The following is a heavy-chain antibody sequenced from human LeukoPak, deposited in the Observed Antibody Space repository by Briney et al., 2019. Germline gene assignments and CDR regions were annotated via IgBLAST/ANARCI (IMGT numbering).Heavy chain of an antibody. J-gene: IGHJ5*02. Sequence: GESLQISCKGSRYSFTSYWIGWVRQMPGKGLEWMGIIYPGDSDTRYSPSFQGQVTILADKSISTAYLQWSSLKASDTAMYYCARQIDYGDYESYNRFDPWGQGTLVTVSS. CDR1: RYSFTSYW. V-gene: IGHV5-51*01. CDR3: ARQIDYGDYESYNRFDP. CDR2: IYPGDSDT. D-gene: IGHD4-17*01.